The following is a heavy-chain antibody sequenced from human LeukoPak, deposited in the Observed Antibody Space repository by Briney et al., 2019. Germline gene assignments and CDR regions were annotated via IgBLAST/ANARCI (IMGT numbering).Heavy chain of an antibody. Sequence: ASVKVSCKASGGTFSSYAISWVRQAPGQGLEWMGGIIPIFGTANYAQKFQGRVTITTDESTSTAYLELSSLRSEDTAVYYCAVGGPLEQTTFDYWGQGTLVTVSS. D-gene: IGHD3-16*01. CDR1: GGTFSSYA. J-gene: IGHJ4*02. CDR3: AVGGPLEQTTFDY. CDR2: IIPIFGTA. V-gene: IGHV1-69*05.